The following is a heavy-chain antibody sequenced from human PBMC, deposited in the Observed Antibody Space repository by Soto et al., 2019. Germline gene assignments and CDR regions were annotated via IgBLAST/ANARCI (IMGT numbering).Heavy chain of an antibody. D-gene: IGHD4-17*01. CDR2: IYSGGAT. V-gene: IGHV3-53*01. Sequence: EVQLVESGGGLIQPGGSLRLSCAASGFTVTNKYMTWVRQAPGKGLEWVSVIYSGGATSYADSVKGRFTISRDNSKDILYLQMNSLRAEDTAVYYCARVDCGDYGWYFDLWGRGTLVTVSS. CDR1: GFTVTNKY. J-gene: IGHJ2*01. CDR3: ARVDCGDYGWYFDL.